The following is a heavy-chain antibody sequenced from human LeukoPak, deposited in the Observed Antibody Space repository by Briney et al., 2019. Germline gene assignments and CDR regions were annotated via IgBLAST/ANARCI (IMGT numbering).Heavy chain of an antibody. CDR3: ARSPSWILYFDS. CDR1: GFTFSSYW. CDR2: IKQDGSEK. Sequence: GGSPRLSCEASGFTFSSYWMTWVRQAPGKGLEWVANIKQDGSEKYYVDSVKDRFTVSRDNAKNSLDLQMNSLRVEDTAVYYCARSPSWILYFDSWGQGTLVTVSS. V-gene: IGHV3-7*01. J-gene: IGHJ4*02. D-gene: IGHD5-12*01.